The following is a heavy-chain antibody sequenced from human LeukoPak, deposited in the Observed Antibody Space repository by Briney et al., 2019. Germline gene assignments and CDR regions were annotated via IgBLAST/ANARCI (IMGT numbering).Heavy chain of an antibody. J-gene: IGHJ5*02. D-gene: IGHD6-19*01. Sequence: SQTLSLTCAVSGGSISSGGYSWSWIRQPPGKGLEWIGYIYHSGSTYYNPSLKSRVTISVDGSKNQFSLKLSSVTAADTAMYYCARRPWSIAVASSRWFDPWGQGTLVTVSS. V-gene: IGHV4-30-2*01. CDR2: IYHSGST. CDR3: ARRPWSIAVASSRWFDP. CDR1: GGSISSGGYS.